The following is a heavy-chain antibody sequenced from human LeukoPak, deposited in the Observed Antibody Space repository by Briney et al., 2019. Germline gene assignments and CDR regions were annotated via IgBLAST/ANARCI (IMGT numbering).Heavy chain of an antibody. Sequence: PGRSLRLSCAASGFTFSSYGMHWVRQAPGKGLEWVAVISYDGTNKYYADSVKGRFTISRDNSTNTLYLQMNSLRPEDTAVDYCAKPSVSGWYYFDSWGQGTLVTVSS. D-gene: IGHD6-19*01. CDR3: AKPSVSGWYYFDS. CDR1: GFTFSSYG. CDR2: ISYDGTNK. V-gene: IGHV3-30*18. J-gene: IGHJ4*02.